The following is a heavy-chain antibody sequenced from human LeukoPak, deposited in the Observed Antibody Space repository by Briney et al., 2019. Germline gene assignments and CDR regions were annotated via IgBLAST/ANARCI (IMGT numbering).Heavy chain of an antibody. D-gene: IGHD3-3*02. J-gene: IGHJ4*02. CDR3: HPLAYISN. CDR1: GFTFSSRW. Sequence: PGGSLRLSSEVSGFTFSSRWMHWVRQVPGKGLVWVAVVKTDGTTSYADSVEGRFTASRDNAKSTLYLQMSSLRVEDTAVYYCHPLAYISNWGQGTLVAVSS. CDR2: VKTDGTT. V-gene: IGHV3-74*01.